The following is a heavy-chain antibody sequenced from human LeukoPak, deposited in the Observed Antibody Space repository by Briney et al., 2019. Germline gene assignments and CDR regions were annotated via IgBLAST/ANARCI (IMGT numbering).Heavy chain of an antibody. D-gene: IGHD2-21*02. V-gene: IGHV4-59*01. Sequence: SETLPLTCTVSGASISSSYWSWIRQPPGKGLEWIGYLYYSGSTNYNPSLQSRVTISVDTSKNQFSLKLSSLTAADTAVYYCARRNCGGDCYPYYFDLWGPGTLVTVSS. CDR3: ARRNCGGDCYPYYFDL. J-gene: IGHJ4*02. CDR1: GASISSSY. CDR2: LYYSGST.